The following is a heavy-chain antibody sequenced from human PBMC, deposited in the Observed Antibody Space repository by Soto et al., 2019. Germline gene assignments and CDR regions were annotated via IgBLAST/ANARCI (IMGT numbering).Heavy chain of an antibody. J-gene: IGHJ5*02. V-gene: IGHV4-30-2*01. D-gene: IGHD2-21*02. Sequence: QLQLQESGSGLVKPSQTLSLTCAVSAGSISSGGSSWSWIRQPPGMGLEWIGYIYHSGSTYYNPSLNSRVTISLARSKNHFSRTLSSVTASHTAVYYRARDEDCGGDCYSSYIDTWGQGTLVTVSS. CDR1: AGSISSGGSS. CDR3: ARDEDCGGDCYSSYIDT. CDR2: IYHSGST.